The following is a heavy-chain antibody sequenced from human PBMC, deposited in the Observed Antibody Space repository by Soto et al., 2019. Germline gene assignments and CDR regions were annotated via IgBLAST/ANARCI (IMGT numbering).Heavy chain of an antibody. Sequence: QVQLVESGGGVVQPGRSLRLSCVASGFTFSSYGMHWVRQAPGKGLEWVAIISYDGSNTYYADSVKGRFTISRDNSKNTLYLQRNSLRAEDTSVYYCAKEGGLRGSYYMCSPYYFDYWGQGTLVTVSS. CDR1: GFTFSSYG. V-gene: IGHV3-30*18. J-gene: IGHJ4*02. CDR3: AKEGGLRGSYYMCSPYYFDY. CDR2: ISYDGSNT. D-gene: IGHD1-26*01.